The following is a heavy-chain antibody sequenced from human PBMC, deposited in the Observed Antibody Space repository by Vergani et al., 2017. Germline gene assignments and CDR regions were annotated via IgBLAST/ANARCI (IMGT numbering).Heavy chain of an antibody. CDR3: AKDPAPHHIVVVTAIDY. J-gene: IGHJ4*02. Sequence: EVQLVESGGGLIQPGGSLRLSCAASGFTVSSNYMSWVRQAPGKGLEWVSVIYSGGSTYYADSVKGRFTISRDNSKNTLYLQMNSLRAEDTAVYYCAKDPAPHHIVVVTAIDYWGQGTLVTVSS. CDR1: GFTVSSNY. CDR2: IYSGGST. D-gene: IGHD2-21*02. V-gene: IGHV3-53*01.